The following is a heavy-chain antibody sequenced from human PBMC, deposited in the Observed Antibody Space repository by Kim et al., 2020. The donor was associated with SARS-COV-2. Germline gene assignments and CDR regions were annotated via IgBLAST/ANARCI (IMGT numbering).Heavy chain of an antibody. V-gene: IGHV1-8*01. CDR1: GYTFTSYD. CDR3: ARGARGSTMIVVVPLYYYYMDV. J-gene: IGHJ6*03. D-gene: IGHD3-22*01. CDR2: MNPNSGNT. Sequence: ASVKVSCKASGYTFTSYDINWVRQATGQGLEWMGWMNPNSGNTGYAQKFQGRVTMTRNTSISTDYMELSSLRSEDTAVYYCARGARGSTMIVVVPLYYYYMDVWGKGTTVTVSS.